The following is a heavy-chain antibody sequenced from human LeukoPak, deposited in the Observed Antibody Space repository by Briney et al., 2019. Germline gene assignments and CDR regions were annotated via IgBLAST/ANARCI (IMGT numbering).Heavy chain of an antibody. CDR2: IYYSGST. CDR3: ARHPKPYSSSWFDP. CDR1: GGSISGSSYY. J-gene: IGHJ5*02. V-gene: IGHV4-39*01. Sequence: SETLSLTCTVSGGSISGSSYYWGWIRQPPGKGLEWIGSIYYSGSTYYNPSLKSRVTISVDTSKNQFSLKLSSVTAADTAVYYCARHPKPYSSSWFDPWGQGTLVTVSS. D-gene: IGHD6-13*01.